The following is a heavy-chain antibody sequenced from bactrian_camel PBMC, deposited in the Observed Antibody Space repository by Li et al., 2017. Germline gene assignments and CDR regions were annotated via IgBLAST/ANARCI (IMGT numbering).Heavy chain of an antibody. CDR2: IYTSGTT. J-gene: IGHJ4*01. Sequence: HVQLVESGGGSVQAGGSLKLSCVVSGYRVGTAGMGWFRQAPGKQREGVAAIYTSGTTYYADSVKGRFNISRDNAKETVYLQMNSLKAEDTAMYYCATKRGAWCPLSTYEWTDWGQGTQVTVS. V-gene: IGHV3S53*01. D-gene: IGHD2*01. CDR1: GYRVGTAG. CDR3: ATKRGAWCPLSTYEWTD.